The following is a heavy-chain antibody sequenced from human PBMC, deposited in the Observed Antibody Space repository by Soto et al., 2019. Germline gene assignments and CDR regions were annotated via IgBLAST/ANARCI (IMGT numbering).Heavy chain of an antibody. Sequence: SVTGACTASGYTITGYHVYRGRQTPGQGLEWRGIINPTGGATTYAQKVQGRVTMTRDTSTSTVYTELSSLRSDDTVIYYCARGEAIAICCMDSWGQATTVTVAS. CDR2: INPTGGAT. CDR1: GYTITGYH. CDR3: ARGEAIAICCMDS. V-gene: IGHV1-46*01. J-gene: IGHJ6*01. D-gene: IGHD2-15*01.